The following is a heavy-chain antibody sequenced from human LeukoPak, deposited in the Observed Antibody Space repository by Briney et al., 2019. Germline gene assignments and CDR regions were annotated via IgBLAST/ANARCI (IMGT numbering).Heavy chain of an antibody. D-gene: IGHD3-10*01. J-gene: IGHJ3*02. CDR2: IIPIFGTA. CDR1: GGTFSSYA. V-gene: IGHV1-69*05. Sequence: SVKVSCKASGGTFSSYAFSWVRQAPGQGLEWMGGIIPIFGTANYAQKFQGRVTITTDESTSTAYMELSSLRSEDTAVYYCARHLEGGSGSNAFDIWGQGTMVTVSS. CDR3: ARHLEGGSGSNAFDI.